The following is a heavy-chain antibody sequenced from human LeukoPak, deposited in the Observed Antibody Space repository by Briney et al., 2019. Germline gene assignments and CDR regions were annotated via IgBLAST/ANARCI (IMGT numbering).Heavy chain of an antibody. CDR2: IIGSAVNT. CDR1: GFTFSNAW. CDR3: AKYTSGTSYRGLDQ. J-gene: IGHJ4*02. Sequence: PGGSLRLSCATSGFTFSNAWMSWVRQAPGKGLEWVSTIIGSAVNTYYADSVKGRFTISRDDSKNTVYLQMNSLRAEDTAVYSCAKYTSGTSYRGLDQWGQGTLVTVSS. D-gene: IGHD3-10*01. V-gene: IGHV3-23*01.